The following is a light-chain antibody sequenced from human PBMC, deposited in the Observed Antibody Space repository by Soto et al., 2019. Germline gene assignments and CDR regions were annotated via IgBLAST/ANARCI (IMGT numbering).Light chain of an antibody. CDR1: QTISSG. J-gene: IGKJ1*01. Sequence: DIPMTQSPSTLSASVGDRVTITCRASQTISSGLAWYQQKPGKAPKVLIYDASTLESGVPSRFSGSGSGTEFTLTISSLQPDDFATYYCQQYKSYKTFGKGTKVEIK. V-gene: IGKV1-5*01. CDR2: DAS. CDR3: QQYKSYKT.